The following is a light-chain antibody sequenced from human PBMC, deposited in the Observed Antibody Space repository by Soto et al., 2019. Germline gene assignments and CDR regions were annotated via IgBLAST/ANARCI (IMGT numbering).Light chain of an antibody. CDR3: QVWDDNSDHHV. V-gene: IGLV3-21*02. CDR2: DDS. CDR1: NIGAKS. J-gene: IGLJ1*01. Sequence: SYELTQTSSVSVAPGQTARISCGGNNIGAKSVHWYQQKPGQAPVVVVYDDSDRPSGIPERFSGSNSANTATLTISRVEAGDEADYHCQVWDDNSDHHVFGTGTKVTVL.